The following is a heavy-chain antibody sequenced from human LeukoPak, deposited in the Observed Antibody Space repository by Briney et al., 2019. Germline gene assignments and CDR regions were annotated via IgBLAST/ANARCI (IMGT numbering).Heavy chain of an antibody. CDR1: GFIFSSHG. D-gene: IGHD4-17*01. Sequence: PGGSLRLSCAASGFIFSSHGMNWVRQAPGKGLEWVSAISGSGGSTYYADSVKGRFTISRDNSKNTLYLQMNSLRAEDTAVYYCAKDSYGDYGRIDYWGQGTLVTVSS. J-gene: IGHJ4*02. CDR2: ISGSGGST. CDR3: AKDSYGDYGRIDY. V-gene: IGHV3-23*01.